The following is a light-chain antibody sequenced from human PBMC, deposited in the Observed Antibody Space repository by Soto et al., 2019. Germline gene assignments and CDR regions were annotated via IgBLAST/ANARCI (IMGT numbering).Light chain of an antibody. J-gene: IGKJ2*01. CDR2: AAS. CDR1: QGISSY. Sequence: DIQLTQSPSFLSASVVDRVTITCLASQGISSYLAWYQQKPGKAPKLLIYAASTLQSGVPSRFSGSGSGTDFTLTISSLQPEDYATYYCQQSYSTPPRYTFGQGPRLDIK. V-gene: IGKV1-39*01. CDR3: QQSYSTPPRYT.